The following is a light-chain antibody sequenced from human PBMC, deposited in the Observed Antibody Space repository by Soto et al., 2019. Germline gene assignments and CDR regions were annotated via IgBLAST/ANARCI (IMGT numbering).Light chain of an antibody. Sequence: DIQMTQSPSTLSASVGDRVTITCRASQNINSWLAWYQQKPGKAPKLLIYKASNLESGVPSRFSGSGSGTEFTLTISSLQPDDFGTYYCKQYNSCEIFTVGPGTKVDIK. CDR2: KAS. V-gene: IGKV1-5*03. CDR3: KQYNSCEIFT. CDR1: QNINSW. J-gene: IGKJ3*01.